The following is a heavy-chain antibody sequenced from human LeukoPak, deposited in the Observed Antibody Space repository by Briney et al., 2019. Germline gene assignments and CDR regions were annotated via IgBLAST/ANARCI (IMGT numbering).Heavy chain of an antibody. CDR3: ARAVTSPEGYYMDV. Sequence: SQTLSLTCAISGDSVSSNSATWNCIRQSPSRGLEWLGRTYYRSKWYNDYAVSVKSRITINADPSKNQFSLQLNSVTPDDTAVYYCARAVTSPEGYYMDVWGKGTPVTVSS. V-gene: IGHV6-1*01. CDR1: GDSVSSNSAT. CDR2: TYYRSKWYN. J-gene: IGHJ6*03. D-gene: IGHD2-21*02.